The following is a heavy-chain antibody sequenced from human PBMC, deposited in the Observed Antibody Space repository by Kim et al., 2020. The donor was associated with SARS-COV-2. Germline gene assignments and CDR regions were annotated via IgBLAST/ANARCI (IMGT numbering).Heavy chain of an antibody. CDR3: ARDLGAD. CDR2: SGGST. D-gene: IGHD3-16*01. J-gene: IGHJ4*02. Sequence: SGGSTSYAQKFQGRVTMTRDTSTSTVYMELSSLRSEDTAVYYCARDLGADWGQGTLVTVSS. V-gene: IGHV1-46*01.